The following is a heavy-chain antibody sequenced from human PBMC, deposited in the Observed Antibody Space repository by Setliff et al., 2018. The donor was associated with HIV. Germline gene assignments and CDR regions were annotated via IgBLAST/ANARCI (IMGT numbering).Heavy chain of an antibody. CDR2: INVGNGDT. CDR3: ATLRSNWYPY. J-gene: IGHJ4*02. V-gene: IGHV1-3*01. Sequence: ASVKVSCKASGYTFTSFAMHWVRQAPGQRLEWMGWINVGNGDTKFSQKFQGRVTMTEDTSTDTAYMELSSLRSEDTAVYYCATLRSNWYPYWGQGTLVTVSS. D-gene: IGHD6-13*01. CDR1: GYTFTSFA.